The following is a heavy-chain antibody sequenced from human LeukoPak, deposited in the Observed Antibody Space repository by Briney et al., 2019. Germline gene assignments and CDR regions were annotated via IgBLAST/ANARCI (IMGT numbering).Heavy chain of an antibody. CDR2: IYHSGST. J-gene: IGHJ6*02. V-gene: IGHV4-4*02. CDR3: ARDRWELLPYYGMDV. D-gene: IGHD1-26*01. Sequence: SQTLSLTCAVSGGSISSSNRWSWVRQPPGKGLEWIGEIYHSGSTNYNPSLKSRVTISVDKSKNQFSLKLSSVTAADTAVYYCARDRWELLPYYGMDVWGQGTTVTVSS. CDR1: GGSISSSNR.